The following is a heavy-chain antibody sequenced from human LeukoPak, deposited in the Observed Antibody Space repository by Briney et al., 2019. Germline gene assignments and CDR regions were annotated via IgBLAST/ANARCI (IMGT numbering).Heavy chain of an antibody. CDR3: ANLPLVRGVILAVVY. Sequence: GGSLRLSCAASGFTFSSYGMHWVRQAPGKGLEWVAFIRYDGSDKYYADSVKGRFTISRDNSKNTLYLQMDSLRAEDTAVYYCANLPLVRGVILAVVYWGQGTLVTVSS. V-gene: IGHV3-30*02. D-gene: IGHD3-10*01. CDR2: IRYDGSDK. J-gene: IGHJ4*02. CDR1: GFTFSSYG.